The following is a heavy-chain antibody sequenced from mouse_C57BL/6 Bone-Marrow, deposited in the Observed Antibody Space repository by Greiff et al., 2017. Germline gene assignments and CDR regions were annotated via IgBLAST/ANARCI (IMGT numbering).Heavy chain of an antibody. CDR2: IYPRSGNT. CDR1: GYTFTSYG. CDR3: AREGGAKDY. V-gene: IGHV1-81*01. Sequence: VQLQQSGAELARPGASVKLSCKASGYTFTSYGISWVKQRPGQGLEWIGDIYPRSGNTYYNEKFKGKATLTPDTSASTAYMELRSLTSEDSAVYFCAREGGAKDYWGQGTSVTVSS. J-gene: IGHJ4*01.